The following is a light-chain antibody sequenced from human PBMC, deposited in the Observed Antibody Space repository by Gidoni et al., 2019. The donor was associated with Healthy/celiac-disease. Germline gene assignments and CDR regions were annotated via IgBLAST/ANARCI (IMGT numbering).Light chain of an antibody. CDR2: WAS. CDR3: QQYYSTPRT. CDR1: QSVLYSSNNKNY. V-gene: IGKV4-1*01. Sequence: DIVMTQSPDSLAVSLGERATINCKSSQSVLYSSNNKNYLAWYQQKPGQPPKLLIYWASTRESGVPDRFRGSGSGTDFTLTISSLQAEDVAVYYCQQYYSTPRTFXQXTKVXIK. J-gene: IGKJ1*01.